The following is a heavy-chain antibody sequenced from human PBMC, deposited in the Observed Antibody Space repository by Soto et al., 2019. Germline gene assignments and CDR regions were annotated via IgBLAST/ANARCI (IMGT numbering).Heavy chain of an antibody. V-gene: IGHV3-53*01. CDR1: GFTVSGSY. J-gene: IGHJ4*02. CDR2: IYGGGGT. CDR3: ARDAYYYDSSGLGYFDY. Sequence: PGGSLRLSCAASGFTVSGSYMSWVRQAPGKGLEWVAIIYGGGGTYYADSVKGRFTISRDNSKNTLYLQMNSLRAEDTAVYYCARDAYYYDSSGLGYFDYWGQGTLVTVSS. D-gene: IGHD3-22*01.